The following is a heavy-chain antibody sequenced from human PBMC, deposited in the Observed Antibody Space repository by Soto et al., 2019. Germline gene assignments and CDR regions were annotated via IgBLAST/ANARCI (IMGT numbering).Heavy chain of an antibody. CDR3: ARGYSYGLNWFDP. Sequence: PSETLSLTCTVSGGSVSSGSYYWSWIRQPPGKGLEWIGYIYYSGSTNYNPSLKSRVTISVDTSKNQFSLKLSSVTAADTAVYYCARGYSYGLNWFDPWGQGTLVTVSS. CDR1: GGSVSSGSYY. CDR2: IYYSGST. D-gene: IGHD5-18*01. V-gene: IGHV4-61*01. J-gene: IGHJ5*02.